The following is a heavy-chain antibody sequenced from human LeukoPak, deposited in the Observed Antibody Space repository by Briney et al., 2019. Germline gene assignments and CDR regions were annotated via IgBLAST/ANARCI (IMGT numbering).Heavy chain of an antibody. CDR1: GGSISSGGYY. Sequence: SETLSLTCTVSGGSISSGGYYWSWIRQHPGKGLEWIGYIYYSGSTNYNPSLKSRVTISVDTSKNQFSLKLSSVTAADTAVYYCARDWGDYWFDPWGQGTLVTVSS. D-gene: IGHD2-21*02. CDR3: ARDWGDYWFDP. V-gene: IGHV4-61*08. CDR2: IYYSGST. J-gene: IGHJ5*02.